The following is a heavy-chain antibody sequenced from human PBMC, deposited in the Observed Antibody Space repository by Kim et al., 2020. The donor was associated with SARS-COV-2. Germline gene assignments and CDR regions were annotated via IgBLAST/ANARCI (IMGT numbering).Heavy chain of an antibody. J-gene: IGHJ4*02. D-gene: IGHD5-18*01. Sequence: YYAGSVNGRFTISRDNSKNTLYLQMNSLGAEDTAVYYCAKVSSYGPSFDYWGQGTLVTVSS. CDR3: AKVSSYGPSFDY. V-gene: IGHV3-23*01.